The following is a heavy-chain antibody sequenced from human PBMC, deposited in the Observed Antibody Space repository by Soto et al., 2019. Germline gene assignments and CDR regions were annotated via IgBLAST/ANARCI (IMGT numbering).Heavy chain of an antibody. CDR1: GYTFTSYA. CDR3: ARASSGRGLYFDL. J-gene: IGHJ2*01. D-gene: IGHD6-19*01. Sequence: ASVKVSCKESGYTFTSYARHWVRQAPGQRLEWMGWINAGNGNTKYAQKLQGRVTMTTDTSTSTAYMELRSLRSDDTAVYYCARASSGRGLYFDLWGRGTLVTVSS. V-gene: IGHV1-3*01. CDR2: INAGNGNT.